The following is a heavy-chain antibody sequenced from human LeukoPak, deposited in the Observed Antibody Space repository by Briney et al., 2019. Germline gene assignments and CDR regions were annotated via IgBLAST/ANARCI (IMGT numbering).Heavy chain of an antibody. CDR1: GGSISSHY. J-gene: IGHJ4*02. CDR3: ARGYSGYDYVAD. CDR2: IYYSGST. Sequence: SETLSLTCTVSGGSISSHYWSWIRQPPGKGLEWIGYIYYSGSTNYNPSLKSRVTISVDTSKNQFSLKLSSVTAADTAVYYCARGYSGYDYVADWGQGTLVTVSS. D-gene: IGHD5-12*01. V-gene: IGHV4-59*08.